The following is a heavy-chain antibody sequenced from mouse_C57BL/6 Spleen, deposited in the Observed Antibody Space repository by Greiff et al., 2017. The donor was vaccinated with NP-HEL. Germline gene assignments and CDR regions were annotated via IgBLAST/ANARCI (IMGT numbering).Heavy chain of an antibody. V-gene: IGHV5-4*01. CDR2: ISDGGSYT. J-gene: IGHJ2*01. D-gene: IGHD1-1*01. Sequence: EVQLVESGGGLVKPGGSLKLSCAASGFTFSSYAMSWVRQTPEKRLEWVATISDGGSYTYYPDNVKGRFTISRDNAKNNLYLQMSHLKSEDTAMYYCARDRGVAGYFDYWGQGTTLTVSS. CDR1: GFTFSSYA. CDR3: ARDRGVAGYFDY.